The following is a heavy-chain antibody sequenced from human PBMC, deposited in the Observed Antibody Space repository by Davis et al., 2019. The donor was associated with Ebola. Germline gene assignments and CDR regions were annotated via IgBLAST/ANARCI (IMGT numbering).Heavy chain of an antibody. Sequence: MPSETLSLTCAVSGGSISGSHWWSWVRQPPGKGLEWIGEIHHSGTTNYNPSLKSRVTISIDKSKKHFSLKVSSVTAADTAVYYCTRDPVNCGSDCYSSTPWGPGTLVTVSS. J-gene: IGHJ4*02. D-gene: IGHD2-21*02. CDR3: TRDPVNCGSDCYSSTP. CDR2: IHHSGTT. CDR1: GGSISGSHW. V-gene: IGHV4-4*02.